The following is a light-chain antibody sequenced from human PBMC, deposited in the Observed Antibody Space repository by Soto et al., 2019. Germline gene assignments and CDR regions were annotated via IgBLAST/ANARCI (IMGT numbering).Light chain of an antibody. CDR2: GNS. V-gene: IGLV1-40*01. Sequence: QSVLTQPTSVSGAPGQRVTISCTGSSSNIGAGYDVHWYQQLPGTAPKLLIYGNSNRPSGVPDRFSGSKSGTSASLAITGLQAEDEADYYCHSYDRSLSGRVFGTGTKVTVL. CDR3: HSYDRSLSGRV. J-gene: IGLJ1*01. CDR1: SSNIGAGYD.